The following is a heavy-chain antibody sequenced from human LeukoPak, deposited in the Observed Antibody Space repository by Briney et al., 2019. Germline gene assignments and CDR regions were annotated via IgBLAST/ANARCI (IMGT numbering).Heavy chain of an antibody. CDR3: ARVGRLSYYYGSGSYGPMGV. CDR2: ISAYNGNT. D-gene: IGHD3-10*01. J-gene: IGHJ6*02. Sequence: GASVKVSCKASGYTFTSYGISWVRQAPGQGLEWMGWISAYNGNTNYAQKLQGRVTMTTDTSTSTAYMELRSLRSDDTAVYYCARVGRLSYYYGSGSYGPMGVWGQGTTVTVSS. CDR1: GYTFTSYG. V-gene: IGHV1-18*01.